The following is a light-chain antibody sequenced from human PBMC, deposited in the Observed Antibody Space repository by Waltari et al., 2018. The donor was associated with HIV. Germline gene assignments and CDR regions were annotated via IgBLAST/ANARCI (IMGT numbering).Light chain of an antibody. CDR1: QSFSSN. CDR3: QQYNKWPWT. V-gene: IGKV3-15*01. J-gene: IGKJ1*01. CDR2: GAS. Sequence: EILMTQSPATLSVSPGERATLSCRASQSFSSNLAWYQQEPGQAPRLLIYGASTRATGIPARFSGSGSGTEFTLTISSLQSEDFAVYYCQQYNKWPWTFGQGTKVEIK.